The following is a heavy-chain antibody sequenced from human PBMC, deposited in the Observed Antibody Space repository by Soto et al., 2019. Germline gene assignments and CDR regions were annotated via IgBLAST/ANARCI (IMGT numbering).Heavy chain of an antibody. CDR2: FSYSGNT. CDR3: ARDRHNYGPLFDY. CDR1: GGSVSSGGYY. J-gene: IGHJ4*02. V-gene: IGHV4-31*03. D-gene: IGHD5-18*01. Sequence: SETLSLTCTVSGGSVSSGGYYWSWIRQHPEKGLEWIGYFSYSGNTYYSPSLKSRATISVDTSKNQFSLKLSSVTAADTAVYYCARDRHNYGPLFDYWGQGTLVTV.